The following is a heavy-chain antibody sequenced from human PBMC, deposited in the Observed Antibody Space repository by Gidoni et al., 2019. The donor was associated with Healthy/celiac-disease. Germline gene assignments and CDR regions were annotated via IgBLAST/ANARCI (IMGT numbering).Heavy chain of an antibody. V-gene: IGHV3-9*01. CDR1: GFTFDDYA. J-gene: IGHJ2*01. Sequence: EVQLVESGGGLVQPGRSLRLSCAASGFTFDDYAMHWVRQAPGKGLEWVSGISWNSGSIGYADSVKGRFTISRDNAKNSLYLQMNSLRAEDTALYYCAKDPTTTVTTPWYFDLWGRGTLVTVSS. D-gene: IGHD4-17*01. CDR3: AKDPTTTVTTPWYFDL. CDR2: ISWNSGSI.